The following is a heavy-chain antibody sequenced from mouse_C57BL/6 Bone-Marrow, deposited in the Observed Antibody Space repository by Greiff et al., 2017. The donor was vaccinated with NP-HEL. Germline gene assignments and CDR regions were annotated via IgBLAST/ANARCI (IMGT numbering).Heavy chain of an antibody. CDR1: GYAFSSYW. CDR2: IYPGDGDT. V-gene: IGHV1-80*01. J-gene: IGHJ4*01. CDR3: ARGLITTVVRAMDY. D-gene: IGHD1-1*01. Sequence: QVQLQQSGAELVKPGASVKISCKASGYAFSSYWMNWVKQRPGKGLEWIGQIYPGDGDTNYNGKFKGKATLTADKSSSTAYMQLSSLTSEDSAVYFCARGLITTVVRAMDYWGQGTSVTVSS.